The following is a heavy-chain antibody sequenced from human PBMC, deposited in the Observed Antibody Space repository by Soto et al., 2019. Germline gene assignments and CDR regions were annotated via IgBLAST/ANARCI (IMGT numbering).Heavy chain of an antibody. CDR1: GYTFNTYD. CDR3: ARPMGGIAAAGSDF. CDR2: MNPNTGST. Sequence: QVQLVQSGAEVKKPGASVKVSCKASGYTFNTYDIEWVRLATGQGLEWMGSMNPNTGSTDYAQKFQGRVTMTMTTSISPAYLELSSLRSDDTAIYYCARPMGGIAAAGSDFWGQGTLVTVSA. D-gene: IGHD6-13*01. V-gene: IGHV1-8*01. J-gene: IGHJ4*02.